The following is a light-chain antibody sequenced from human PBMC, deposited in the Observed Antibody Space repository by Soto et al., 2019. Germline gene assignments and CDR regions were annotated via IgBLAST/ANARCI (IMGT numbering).Light chain of an antibody. V-gene: IGLV2-8*01. CDR1: SSDVGGYNY. Sequence: QSALTQPPSGSGAFGQSVTISCTETSSDVGGYNYVSWYQQHPGKAPKLMIYEVSERPSGVPDRFSGSKSGNTASLTVSGLQADDEADYYCSSYSGTNYHYVFGTGTKVTVL. J-gene: IGLJ1*01. CDR3: SSYSGTNYHYV. CDR2: EVS.